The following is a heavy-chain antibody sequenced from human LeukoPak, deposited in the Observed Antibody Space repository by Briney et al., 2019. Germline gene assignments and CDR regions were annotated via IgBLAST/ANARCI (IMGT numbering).Heavy chain of an antibody. CDR1: GGSISSSSYY. V-gene: IGHV4-39*01. CDR3: ARRGRPNNSGDWSFDY. D-gene: IGHD6-19*01. CDR2: TYYSGST. Sequence: SETLSLTCTVSGGSISSSSYYWGWIRQPPGKGLEWIGSTYYSGSTYYNPSLKSRVTISVDTSKNQFSLKLSSVTAADTAVYYCARRGRPNNSGDWSFDYWGQGTLVTVSS. J-gene: IGHJ4*02.